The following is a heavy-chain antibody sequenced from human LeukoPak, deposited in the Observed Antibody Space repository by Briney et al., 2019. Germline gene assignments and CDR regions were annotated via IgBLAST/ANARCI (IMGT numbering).Heavy chain of an antibody. V-gene: IGHV3-48*01. CDR1: GFTFSSYS. D-gene: IGHD3-9*01. CDR3: ARDQSHYDILTGYWYFDL. Sequence: RGSLRLSCAASGFTFSSYSMNWVRQAPGKGLEWVSYISSSSSTIYYADSVKGRSTISRDNAKNSLYLQMNSLRAEDTAVYYCARDQSHYDILTGYWYFDLWGRGTLVTVSS. CDR2: ISSSSSTI. J-gene: IGHJ2*01.